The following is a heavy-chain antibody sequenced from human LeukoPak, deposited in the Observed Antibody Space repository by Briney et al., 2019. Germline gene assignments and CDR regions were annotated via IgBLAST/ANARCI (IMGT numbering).Heavy chain of an antibody. CDR1: GFTFSSYA. D-gene: IGHD2-2*01. CDR2: ISYDGSNK. V-gene: IGHV3-30-3*01. Sequence: GGSLRLSCAASGFTFSSYAMHWVRQAPGKGLEWVAVISYDGSNKYYADSVKGRFTISRDNSKNTIYLQMNSLRAEDTAVYYCARDCSSTSCYAWGNWFDPWGQGTLVTVSS. CDR3: ARDCSSTSCYAWGNWFDP. J-gene: IGHJ5*02.